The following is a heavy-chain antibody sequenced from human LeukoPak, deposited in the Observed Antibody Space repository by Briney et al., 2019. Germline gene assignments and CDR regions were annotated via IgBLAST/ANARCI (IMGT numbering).Heavy chain of an antibody. CDR1: GFVFSSYI. CDR2: IGGRGGST. V-gene: IGHV3-23*01. Sequence: GGSLRLSCEASGFVFSSYIMTWVRQAPGQGLEWVSAIGGRGGSTYYADSVKGRVTISRDNSKNTVSLQMNSLRSDDTAIYYCAKEGGAWGQGTLVVVSS. CDR3: AKEGGA. D-gene: IGHD3-16*01. J-gene: IGHJ5*02.